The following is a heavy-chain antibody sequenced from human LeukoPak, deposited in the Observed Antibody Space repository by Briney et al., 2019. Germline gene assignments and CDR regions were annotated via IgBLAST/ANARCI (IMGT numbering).Heavy chain of an antibody. J-gene: IGHJ4*02. D-gene: IGHD5-24*01. CDR2: IQNDVRTK. Sequence: GGSLRLSCAASGFIFSSYGMHWVRQAPGKGLEWVAFIQNDVRTKYYADSVKGRFTISRDNSRNTLYLQMNSLRAEDTAVYYCASMAKAFDYWGQGTLVTVSS. CDR3: ASMAKAFDY. CDR1: GFIFSSYG. V-gene: IGHV3-30*02.